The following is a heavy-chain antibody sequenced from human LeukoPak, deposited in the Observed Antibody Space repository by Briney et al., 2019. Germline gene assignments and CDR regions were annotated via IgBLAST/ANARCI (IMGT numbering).Heavy chain of an antibody. CDR3: AREEERWEPLWIDY. Sequence: PGGSLRLSCAASGFTFSSYSMNWVRQAPGKGLEWVSYISSSSSTIYYADSVKGRFTISRDNAKNSLYLQMNSLRAEDTAVYYCAREEERWEPLWIDYWGQGTLVTVSS. V-gene: IGHV3-48*04. CDR1: GFTFSSYS. J-gene: IGHJ4*02. D-gene: IGHD1-26*01. CDR2: ISSSSSTI.